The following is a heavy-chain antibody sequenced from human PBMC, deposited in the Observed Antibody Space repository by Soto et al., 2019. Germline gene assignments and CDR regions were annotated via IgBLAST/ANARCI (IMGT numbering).Heavy chain of an antibody. CDR2: ISRNIGST. CDR3: AGYYYGAGTYPAY. CDR1: GFTFSSYA. D-gene: IGHD3-10*01. Sequence: GGSLSLSCAASGFTFSSYAMSWVRQAPGKGLEWVSSISRNIGSTYYADSVKGRSTITRDNSKNTVYLQMSTLRADDTAVYYCAGYYYGAGTYPAYWGQGTLVTVSS. J-gene: IGHJ4*02. V-gene: IGHV3-23*01.